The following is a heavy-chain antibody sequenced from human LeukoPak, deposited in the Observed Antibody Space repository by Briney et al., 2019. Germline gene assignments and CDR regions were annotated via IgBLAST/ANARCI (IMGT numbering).Heavy chain of an antibody. CDR3: ARGAGFVVGSSGYDSGVGFDY. Sequence: GAPVKVSCKASGYTFTSYYMHWVRQAPGQGLEWMGIINPSGGSTSYAQKFQGRVTMTRDTSTSTVYMELSSLRSEDTAVYYCARGAGFVVGSSGYDSGVGFDYWGQGTQVTVSS. CDR2: INPSGGST. CDR1: GYTFTSYY. J-gene: IGHJ4*02. D-gene: IGHD5-12*01. V-gene: IGHV1-46*01.